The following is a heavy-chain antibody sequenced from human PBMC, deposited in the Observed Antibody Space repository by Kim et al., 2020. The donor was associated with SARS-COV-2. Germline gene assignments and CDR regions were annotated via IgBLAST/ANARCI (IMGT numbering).Heavy chain of an antibody. Sequence: SETLSLTCAVYGGSFSGYYWSWIRQPPGKGLEWIGEINHSGSTNYNPSLKSRVTISVDTSKNQFSLKLSSVTAADTAVYYCARGQPTNGYSYGSPPPTYYFDYWGQGTLVTVSS. CDR1: GGSFSGYY. CDR3: ARGQPTNGYSYGSPPPTYYFDY. J-gene: IGHJ4*02. CDR2: INHSGST. D-gene: IGHD5-18*01. V-gene: IGHV4-34*01.